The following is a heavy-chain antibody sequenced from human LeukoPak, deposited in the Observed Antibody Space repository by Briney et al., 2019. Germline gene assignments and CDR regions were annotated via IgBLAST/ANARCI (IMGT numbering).Heavy chain of an antibody. J-gene: IGHJ5*02. CDR2: IYSSGST. Sequence: PSETLSLTCTVSGGSISSYYLSCIRQPAGKGLEWIGRIYSSGSTDYNPSLKSRATMSVDTSKNKFSLELSSVTAADTAVYYCARDSGTTGEVKFDPWGQGTLVTVSS. D-gene: IGHD3-10*01. CDR3: ARDSGTTGEVKFDP. V-gene: IGHV4-4*07. CDR1: GGSISSYY.